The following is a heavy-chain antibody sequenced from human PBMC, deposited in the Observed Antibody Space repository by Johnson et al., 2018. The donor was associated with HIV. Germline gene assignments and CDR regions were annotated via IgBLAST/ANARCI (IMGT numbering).Heavy chain of an antibody. CDR2: ISYDGSNK. V-gene: IGHV3-30*03. J-gene: IGHJ3*02. CDR3: AREYVGQWLGPRHAFDI. Sequence: QMQLVESGGGVVQPGRSLRLSCASSGFTFSSYGMHWVRQAPGKGLEWVAVISYDGSNKYYADSVKGRFTISRDNSKNTLYLQMNSLRAEDTAVYYCAREYVGQWLGPRHAFDIWGQGTMVTVSS. CDR1: GFTFSSYG. D-gene: IGHD6-19*01.